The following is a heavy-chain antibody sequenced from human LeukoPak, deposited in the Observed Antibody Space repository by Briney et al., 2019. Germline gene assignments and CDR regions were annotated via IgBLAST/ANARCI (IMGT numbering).Heavy chain of an antibody. CDR3: ASTVYGDYSEDGGFDY. V-gene: IGHV4-59*01. Sequence: SETLSLTCTVSGGSISSYYWSWIRQPPGKGLEWIGYIYYSGSTNYNPSLKSRVTISVDTSKNQFSLKLGSVTAADTAVYYCASTVYGDYSEDGGFDYWGQGTLVTVSS. CDR1: GGSISSYY. CDR2: IYYSGST. D-gene: IGHD4-17*01. J-gene: IGHJ4*02.